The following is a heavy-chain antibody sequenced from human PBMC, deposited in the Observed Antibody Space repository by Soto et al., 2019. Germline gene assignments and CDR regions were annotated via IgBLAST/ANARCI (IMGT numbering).Heavy chain of an antibody. J-gene: IGHJ4*02. D-gene: IGHD2-8*01. CDR1: GGSFSGYY. Sequence: SETLSLTCAVYGGSFSGYYWRWIRQPPGKGLEWIGEINHSGSTNYNPSLKSRVTISVDTSKNQFSLKLSSVTAADTAVYYCARTHIVLMVYARYFDYWGQGTLVTVS. V-gene: IGHV4-34*01. CDR3: ARTHIVLMVYARYFDY. CDR2: INHSGST.